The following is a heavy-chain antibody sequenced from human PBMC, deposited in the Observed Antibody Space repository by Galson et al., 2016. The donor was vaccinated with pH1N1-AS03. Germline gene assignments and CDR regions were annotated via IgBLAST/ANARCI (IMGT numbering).Heavy chain of an antibody. Sequence: SLRLSCAASGFTFSNYGMSWVRQAPGKGLEWVASIIGAGGVPYYAGSVKGRFAVSRDTSENTVYLQLDRLRAEDTAVYYCAKDKEAVADRRGYFFDDWGQGTLVTVSS. V-gene: IGHV3-23*01. D-gene: IGHD6-19*01. CDR3: AKDKEAVADRRGYFFDD. CDR1: GFTFSNYG. CDR2: IIGAGGVP. J-gene: IGHJ4*02.